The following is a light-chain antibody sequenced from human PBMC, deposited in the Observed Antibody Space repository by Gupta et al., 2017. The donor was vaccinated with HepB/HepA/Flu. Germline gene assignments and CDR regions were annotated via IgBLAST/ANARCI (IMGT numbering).Light chain of an antibody. CDR2: EVS. Sequence: DIVMTQTPLFLSVTPGQPASISCKSSQSLVHSNGKTYLFWYLQKPGQPPQLLINEVSQRFSGVPDRFSGSGSGTDFALKISRVEAEDVGVYYCMQDRQLPWTFGQGTKVEIK. CDR1: QSLVHSNGKTY. J-gene: IGKJ1*01. CDR3: MQDRQLPWT. V-gene: IGKV2D-29*01.